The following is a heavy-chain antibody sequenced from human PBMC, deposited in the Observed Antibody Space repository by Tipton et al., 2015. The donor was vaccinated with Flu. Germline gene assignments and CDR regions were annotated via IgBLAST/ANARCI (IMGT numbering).Heavy chain of an antibody. CDR1: GFTFDDYA. Sequence: SLRLSCAASGFTFDDYAMHWVRQAPGKGLEWVSGISWNSGSIGYADSVKGRFTISRDNAKNSLYLQMNSLRAEDTALYYCAKAGVGLDYLDYWGQGTLVTVSS. D-gene: IGHD6-19*01. J-gene: IGHJ4*02. CDR2: ISWNSGSI. CDR3: AKAGVGLDYLDY. V-gene: IGHV3-9*01.